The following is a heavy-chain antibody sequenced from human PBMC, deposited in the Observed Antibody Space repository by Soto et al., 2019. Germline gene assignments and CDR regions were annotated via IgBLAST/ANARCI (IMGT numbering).Heavy chain of an antibody. D-gene: IGHD2-15*01. CDR3: ARAGYCSGGSCYSGLEAFDT. CDR2: IIPNNGTA. J-gene: IGHJ3*02. Sequence: GASVKVSCKASGGAFSSYAISWVRQAPGQGLEWMGGIIPNNGTANYAQKFQGRVTMTTDASTSTAYMELRSLRSDDTAVYYCARAGYCSGGSCYSGLEAFDTWGQGTMVTVSS. CDR1: GGAFSSYA. V-gene: IGHV1-69*05.